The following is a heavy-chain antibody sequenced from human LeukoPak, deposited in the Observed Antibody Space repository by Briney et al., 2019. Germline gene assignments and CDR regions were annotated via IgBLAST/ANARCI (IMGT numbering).Heavy chain of an antibody. J-gene: IGHJ4*02. CDR3: ARGQIPGVGTVAIYFDY. Sequence: SQTLSLTCAISGDSFSSNSAAWNWIRQSPSRGLEWLGRTYYRSKWYNDYAVSVKSRITINPDASKNQLSLQLNSVTPEDTAVYYCARGQIPGVGTVAIYFDYWGQGTLVTVSS. V-gene: IGHV6-1*01. D-gene: IGHD5-12*01. CDR1: GDSFSSNSAA. CDR2: TYYRSKWYN.